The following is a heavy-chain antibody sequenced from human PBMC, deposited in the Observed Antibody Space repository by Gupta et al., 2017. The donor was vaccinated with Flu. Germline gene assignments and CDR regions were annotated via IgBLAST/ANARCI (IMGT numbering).Heavy chain of an antibody. J-gene: IGHJ4*02. CDR3: ARERGYSYGSVGY. Sequence: QVQLVESGGGVVQPGRSLRLSCAASGFTFSSYGMHWVRQAPGKGLEWVAVIWYDGSNKYYADSVKGRFTISRDNSKNTLYLQMNSLRAEDTAVYYCARERGYSYGSVGYWGQGTLVTVSS. CDR2: IWYDGSNK. V-gene: IGHV3-33*01. D-gene: IGHD5-18*01. CDR1: GFTFSSYG.